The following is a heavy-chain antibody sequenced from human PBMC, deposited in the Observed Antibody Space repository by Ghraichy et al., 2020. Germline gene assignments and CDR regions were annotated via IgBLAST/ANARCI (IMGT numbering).Heavy chain of an antibody. CDR3: ARGPPGGDRPLITDYYGIDI. CDR1: GGTLTSHA. CDR2: IIPIFGTS. V-gene: IGHV1-69*13. J-gene: IGHJ6*02. Sequence: SVKVSCKASGGTLTSHAISWVRQAPGQGLEWMGGIIPIFGTSNYAQKFRGRATITADESTNTAFMELSSLGSDDTAVYFCARGPPGGDRPLITDYYGIDIWGQGTTVTVSS. D-gene: IGHD3-16*01.